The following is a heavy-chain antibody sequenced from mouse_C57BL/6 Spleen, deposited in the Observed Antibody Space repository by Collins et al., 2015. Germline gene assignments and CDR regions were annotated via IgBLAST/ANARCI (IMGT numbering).Heavy chain of an antibody. J-gene: IGHJ3*01. CDR1: GYAFSSSW. V-gene: IGHV1-82*01. CDR2: IYPGDGDT. D-gene: IGHD1-1*01. Sequence: QVQLQQSGPELVKPGASVKISCKASGYAFSSSWMNWVKQRPGQGLEWIGRIYPGDGDTNYNGRFRGTATLTADKSSTTAYMQLSSLTSVDPAVYFCARDSSYGFAYWGQGTLVTVSA. CDR3: ARDSSYGFAY.